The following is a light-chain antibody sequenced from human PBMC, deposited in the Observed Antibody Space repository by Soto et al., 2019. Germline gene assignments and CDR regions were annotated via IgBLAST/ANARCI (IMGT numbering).Light chain of an antibody. V-gene: IGKV3-15*01. CDR2: GAS. J-gene: IGKJ1*01. CDR3: QQYNNWPRT. CDR1: QSVSSN. Sequence: EIGMTPSPATLSVAPGEKATLSCRANQSVSSNLAWYQQKPGQAPRLLIYGASTRATGIPARFSGSGSGTEFTLTISSLQSEDFAVYYCQQYNNWPRTFGQGTKVDI.